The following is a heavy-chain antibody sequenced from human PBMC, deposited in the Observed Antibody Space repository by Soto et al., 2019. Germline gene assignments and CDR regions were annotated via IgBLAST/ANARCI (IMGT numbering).Heavy chain of an antibody. D-gene: IGHD3-10*01. Sequence: ASVKVSCKVSGYTLTELSMHWVRQAPGKGLEWMGGFDPEDGETIYAQKFQGRVTMTEDTSTDTAYMELSSLRSEDTAVYYCATDLRGSGSYPKGGYYYFGMVFWGQGTTVSV. CDR3: ATDLRGSGSYPKGGYYYFGMVF. J-gene: IGHJ6*02. V-gene: IGHV1-24*01. CDR2: FDPEDGET. CDR1: GYTLTELS.